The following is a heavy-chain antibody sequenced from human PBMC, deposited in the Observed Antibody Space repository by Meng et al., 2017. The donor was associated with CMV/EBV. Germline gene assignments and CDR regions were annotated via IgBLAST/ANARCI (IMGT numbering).Heavy chain of an antibody. Sequence: ASVKVSCKASGYTFTSYGISWVRQAPGQGLEWMGWISAYNGNTNYAQKLQGRVTMTADTSTSTAYMELRSLRSDDTAVYYCARHYSNLKGGWFDPWGQGTLVTVSS. CDR2: ISAYNGNT. CDR1: GYTFTSYG. D-gene: IGHD4-11*01. J-gene: IGHJ5*02. V-gene: IGHV1-18*01. CDR3: ARHYSNLKGGWFDP.